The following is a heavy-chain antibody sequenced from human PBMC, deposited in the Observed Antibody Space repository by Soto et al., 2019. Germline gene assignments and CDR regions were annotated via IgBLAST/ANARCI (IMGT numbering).Heavy chain of an antibody. Sequence: ASVKVSCKASGFTFTSSAVQWVRQARGQSLEWIGWIVVGSGNTNYAQKFQERVTITRDMSTSTAYMELSSLRSEDTAVYYCAADRPTVATSYYYYGMDVWGQGTTVTVSS. CDR1: GFTFTSSA. J-gene: IGHJ6*02. CDR3: AADRPTVATSYYYYGMDV. V-gene: IGHV1-58*01. CDR2: IVVGSGNT. D-gene: IGHD4-4*01.